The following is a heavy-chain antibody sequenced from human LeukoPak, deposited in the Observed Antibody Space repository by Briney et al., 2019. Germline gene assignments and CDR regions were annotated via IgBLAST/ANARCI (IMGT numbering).Heavy chain of an antibody. CDR2: IYHSGST. V-gene: IGHV4-34*01. Sequence: SETLSLTCTVYGGSFSGYFWSWIRQPPGKGLEWIGEIYHSGSTNYNLSLKSRVTISVDKSNNQFSLKLNSVTAADTAVYYCARDYCTSTTCPNWFAPWGQGTLVTVSS. CDR3: ARDYCTSTTCPNWFAP. D-gene: IGHD2-2*01. CDR1: GGSFSGYF. J-gene: IGHJ5*02.